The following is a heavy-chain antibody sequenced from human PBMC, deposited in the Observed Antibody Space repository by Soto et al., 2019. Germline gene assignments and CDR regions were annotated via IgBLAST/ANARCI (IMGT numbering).Heavy chain of an antibody. D-gene: IGHD3-16*01. CDR1: VFPFNNYW. V-gene: IGHV3-74*01. J-gene: IGHJ4*02. Sequence: GGTLRLSCAASVFPFNNYWMNCVRHTPGKGLMWVSRISPDGSDVGYADSVEGRFTVSRDNDKNTLYLQMHSLRAEDTAMYYCACWGPIATVAHSYFERWRQGTLVNVSS. CDR3: ACWGPIATVAHSYFER. CDR2: ISPDGSDV.